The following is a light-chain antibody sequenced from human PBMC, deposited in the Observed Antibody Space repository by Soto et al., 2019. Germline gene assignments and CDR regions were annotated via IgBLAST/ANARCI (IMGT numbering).Light chain of an antibody. CDR1: QSLLYSSTNKNY. CDR2: WAS. V-gene: IGKV4-1*01. CDR3: QQDCNTPLT. J-gene: IGKJ2*01. Sequence: DIVMTQSPDSLAVSLGERATINCKSSQSLLYSSTNKNYLIWYQQKPGQPPKLLIYWASTRESGVPDRFSGSGSGTDFPLTLSSLQAEDVAVYYCQQDCNTPLTFGQGTKLEI.